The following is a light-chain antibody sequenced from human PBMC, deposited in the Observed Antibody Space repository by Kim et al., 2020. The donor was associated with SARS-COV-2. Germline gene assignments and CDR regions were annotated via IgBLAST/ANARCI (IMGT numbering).Light chain of an antibody. CDR3: SSYTSSSTWV. J-gene: IGLJ3*02. V-gene: IGLV2-14*04. CDR1: SSDVGGYNY. Sequence: GQSVNIYCTGTSSDVGGYNYVSWYQQHPDKAPKLMIYDVSKRRSGVSNRFSGSKSGNTASLTISGLQAEDEADYYCSSYTSSSTWVFGGGTQLTVL. CDR2: DVS.